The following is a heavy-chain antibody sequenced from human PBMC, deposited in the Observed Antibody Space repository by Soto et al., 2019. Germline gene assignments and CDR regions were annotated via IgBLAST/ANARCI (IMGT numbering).Heavy chain of an antibody. CDR3: ARSLHHHLFYLFGGERFPHAP. CDR1: GGTFSGYT. J-gene: IGHJ5*02. Sequence: SVKVSCKASGGTFSGYTISWVRQAPGQGLEWMGRIIPILGIANYAQKFQGRVTITADKSTSTAYTELSSLRSEDTAVYYCARSLHHHLFYLFGGERFPHAPWGQGTLVTVSS. CDR2: IIPILGIA. V-gene: IGHV1-69*02. D-gene: IGHD3-16*01.